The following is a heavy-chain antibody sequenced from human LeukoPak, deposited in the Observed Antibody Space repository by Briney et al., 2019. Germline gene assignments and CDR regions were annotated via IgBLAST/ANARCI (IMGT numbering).Heavy chain of an antibody. CDR2: INHSGST. D-gene: IGHD6-13*01. V-gene: IGHV4-34*01. CDR3: ARHKHSSSWIQKYYYYYYMDV. Sequence: SETLSLTCAVYGGSFSGYYWSWIRQPPGKGLEWIGEINHSGSTNYNPSLKSRVTISVDTSKNQFSLKLSSVTAADTAVYYCARHKHSSSWIQKYYYYYYMDVWGKGTTVTVSS. J-gene: IGHJ6*03. CDR1: GGSFSGYY.